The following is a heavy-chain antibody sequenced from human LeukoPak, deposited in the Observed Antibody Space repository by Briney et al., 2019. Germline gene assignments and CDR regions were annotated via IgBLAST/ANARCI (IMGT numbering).Heavy chain of an antibody. D-gene: IGHD2-2*01. J-gene: IGHJ6*03. CDR2: MNPNSGNT. Sequence: GASVKVSCKASGYTFTSYDINWVRQATGQGLEWMGWMNPNSGNTGYAQKFQGRVTITRNTSISTAYMELSSLRSEDTAVYYCARGDGYCSSTSCYLFGSWGNNYYYYMDVWGKGTTVTVSS. V-gene: IGHV1-8*03. CDR3: ARGDGYCSSTSCYLFGSWGNNYYYYMDV. CDR1: GYTFTSYD.